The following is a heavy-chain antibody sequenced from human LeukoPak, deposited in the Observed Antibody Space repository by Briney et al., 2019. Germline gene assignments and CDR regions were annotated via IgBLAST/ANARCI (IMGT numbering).Heavy chain of an antibody. CDR3: ARDMVVGSHDY. V-gene: IGHV3-74*01. CDR2: IKSDGSST. D-gene: IGHD2-15*01. J-gene: IGHJ4*02. CDR1: GFTFSSYW. Sequence: WGSLRLSCAASGFTFSSYWMHWVRQVPGKGLVWVSRIKSDGSSTSYADSVKGRFTISRDNAKNTLYLQMNSLRAEDTAVYYCARDMVVGSHDYWGQGTLVTVSS.